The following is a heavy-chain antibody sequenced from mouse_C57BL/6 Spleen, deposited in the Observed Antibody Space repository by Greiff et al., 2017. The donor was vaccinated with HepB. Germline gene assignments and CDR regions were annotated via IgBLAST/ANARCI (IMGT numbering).Heavy chain of an antibody. V-gene: IGHV3-1*01. CDR2: ISYSGST. Sequence: EVKLVESGPGMVKPSQSLSLTCTVTGYSITSGYDWHWIRHFPGNKLEWMGYISYSGSTNYNPSLKSRISITHDTSKNHFFLKLNSVTTEDTATYYCARDSVVEGDWYFDVWGTGTTVTVSS. CDR3: ARDSVVEGDWYFDV. J-gene: IGHJ1*03. CDR1: GYSITSGYD. D-gene: IGHD1-1*01.